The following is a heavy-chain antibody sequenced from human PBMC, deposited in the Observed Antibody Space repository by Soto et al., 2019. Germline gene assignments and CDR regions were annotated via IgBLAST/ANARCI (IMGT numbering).Heavy chain of an antibody. CDR3: ARSHASGVTWVMDV. CDR1: GGSISSVGYY. Sequence: QVQLQESGPGLVKPSQTLSLTCTVSGGSISSVGYYWSWIRQHPGKGLEWIGPIHYSGSTDYNPSLKCRLTRSLVSLEIHFSLRLSSVTAADTAVYYWARSHASGVTWVMDVSGQGTTVTVA. V-gene: IGHV4-31*03. D-gene: IGHD3-16*01. J-gene: IGHJ6*02. CDR2: IHYSGST.